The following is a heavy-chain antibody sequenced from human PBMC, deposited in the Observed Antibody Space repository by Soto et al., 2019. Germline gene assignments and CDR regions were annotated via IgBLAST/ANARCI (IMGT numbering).Heavy chain of an antibody. Sequence: GGALRLSCAASGFTFSSYAMHWVRQAPGKGLEWVAVISYDGSNKYYADSVKGRFTISRDNSKNTLYLQMNSLRAEDTAVYYCARDGARPTVVVTAVDYWGQGTLVTVSS. CDR2: ISYDGSNK. V-gene: IGHV3-30-3*01. CDR1: GFTFSSYA. D-gene: IGHD2-21*02. CDR3: ARDGARPTVVVTAVDY. J-gene: IGHJ4*02.